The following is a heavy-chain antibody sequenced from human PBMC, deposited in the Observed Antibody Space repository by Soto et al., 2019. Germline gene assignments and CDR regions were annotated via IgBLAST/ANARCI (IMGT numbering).Heavy chain of an antibody. D-gene: IGHD3-9*01. CDR1: GFTFSTYT. J-gene: IGHJ4*02. CDR3: AKDGVDWGSYFDS. Sequence: GGSLRLSCAASGFTFSTYTMNWVRQAPGKGLEWVSSVTGGGDRTHYADSVQGRFSISRDNSKNTLYLQMSSLRADDTAVYYCAKDGVDWGSYFDSWGQGTLVTVSS. CDR2: VTGGGDRT. V-gene: IGHV3-23*01.